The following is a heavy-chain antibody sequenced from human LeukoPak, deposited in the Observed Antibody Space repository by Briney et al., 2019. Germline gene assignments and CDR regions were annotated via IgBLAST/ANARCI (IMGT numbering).Heavy chain of an antibody. D-gene: IGHD4-11*01. CDR1: GGSFSGYY. J-gene: IGHJ4*02. V-gene: IGHV4-34*01. CDR3: ARGQGTVTTH. CDR2: INHSGST. Sequence: SETLSLTCAVYGGSFSGYYWSWIRQPPGKGLEWIGAINHSGSTNYNPSLKSRVTISVDTSKNHFSLNLSSVTAADTAVYYCARGQGTVTTHWGQGTLVTVSS.